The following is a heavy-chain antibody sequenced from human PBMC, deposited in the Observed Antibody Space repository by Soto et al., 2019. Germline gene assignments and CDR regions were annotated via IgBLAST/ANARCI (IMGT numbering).Heavy chain of an antibody. V-gene: IGHV3-23*01. CDR2: ISGSGGST. J-gene: IGHJ3*02. D-gene: IGHD5-12*01. CDR1: GFPFSSYA. CDR3: AKGLLGSRGYSGYDFDDAFDI. Sequence: GGSLRLSCAASGFPFSSYAMSWVRQAPGKGLEWVSAISGSGGSTYYADSVKGRFTISRDNSKNTLYLQMNSLRAEDTAVYYCAKGLLGSRGYSGYDFDDAFDIWGQGTMVTV.